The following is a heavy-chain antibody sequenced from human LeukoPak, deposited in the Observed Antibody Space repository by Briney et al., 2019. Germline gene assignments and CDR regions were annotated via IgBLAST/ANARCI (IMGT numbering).Heavy chain of an antibody. CDR2: IVGGGGTT. D-gene: IGHD6-19*01. V-gene: IGHV3-23*01. Sequence: GGSLRLSCAASGFTFSGYAMSWVRQAPGKGLEWVSAIVGGGGTTFCADSVKGRFTISRDNSKNTVYLQMNSLRAEDTAVYFCAKARLSTGWAYNDYWGQGTLVTVSS. CDR3: AKARLSTGWAYNDY. CDR1: GFTFSGYA. J-gene: IGHJ4*02.